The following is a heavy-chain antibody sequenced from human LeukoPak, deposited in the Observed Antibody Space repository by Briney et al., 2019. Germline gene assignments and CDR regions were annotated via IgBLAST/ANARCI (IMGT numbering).Heavy chain of an antibody. D-gene: IGHD2-15*01. V-gene: IGHV4-34*01. CDR3: ARGTVVVVAATRWRHYYFDY. CDR2: INHSGST. CDR1: GGSFSGYY. J-gene: IGHJ4*02. Sequence: SETLSLTCAVYGGSFSGYYWSWIRQPPGKGLEWIGEINHSGSTNYNPSLKSRVTISVDTSKNQFSLKLSSVTAADTAVYYCARGTVVVVAATRWRHYYFDYWGQGTLVTVSS.